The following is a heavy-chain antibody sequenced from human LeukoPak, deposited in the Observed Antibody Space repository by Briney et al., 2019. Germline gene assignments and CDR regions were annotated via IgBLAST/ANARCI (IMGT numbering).Heavy chain of an antibody. J-gene: IGHJ6*02. Sequence: ASLKVSCKASGYTFTSYVIYWVRQATGRGLEWMGWMNPNSGNTGYAQKLQGRDTMTRNTSISTAYMEMSSLRSEDAAVYYCARAGIAADYYYYGMDDWGQGATVTVAS. CDR1: GYTFTSYV. CDR3: ARAGIAADYYYYGMDD. D-gene: IGHD6-13*01. CDR2: MNPNSGNT. V-gene: IGHV1-8*01.